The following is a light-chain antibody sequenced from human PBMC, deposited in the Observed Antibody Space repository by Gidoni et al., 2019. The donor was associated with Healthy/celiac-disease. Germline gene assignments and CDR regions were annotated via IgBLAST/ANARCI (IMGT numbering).Light chain of an antibody. V-gene: IGKV2-28*01. CDR3: MQALLADS. Sequence: DIVMTQSPLSLPVTPGEPASISCRSSQSLLHSNGYNYLDWYLQKPGQSPQLLIYLGSNRASGVPDRFSGSGSGTDFTLKISRVEAEDVGVYYCMQALLADSFGQXTKLEIK. J-gene: IGKJ2*03. CDR2: LGS. CDR1: QSLLHSNGYNY.